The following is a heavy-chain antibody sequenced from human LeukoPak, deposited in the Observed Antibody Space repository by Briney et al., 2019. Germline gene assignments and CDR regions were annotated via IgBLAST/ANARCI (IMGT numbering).Heavy chain of an antibody. J-gene: IGHJ2*01. CDR1: GFTFSSYG. Sequence: GGTLSLSCAASGFTFSSYGMHWVRQAPGKGLEWVAVIWYDGSNKYYADSVKGRFTISRDNSKNTLYLQMNSLRAEDTAVYYCARDLGNWYFDLWGRGTLVTVSS. V-gene: IGHV3-33*01. CDR3: ARDLGNWYFDL. CDR2: IWYDGSNK.